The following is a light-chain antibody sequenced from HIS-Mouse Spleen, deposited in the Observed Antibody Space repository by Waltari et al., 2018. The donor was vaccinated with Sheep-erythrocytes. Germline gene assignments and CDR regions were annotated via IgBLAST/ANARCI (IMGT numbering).Light chain of an antibody. Sequence: SYELTQPPSVSVSPGQTARITCSGDALPKKYAYWYQQKSGQAPVLVIYEDSKRTSGIPEGFSGATSGTSAALTISGAQVEDEADYYCYSTDSSGNHWVFGGGTKLTVL. CDR2: EDS. V-gene: IGLV3-10*01. J-gene: IGLJ3*02. CDR1: ALPKKY. CDR3: YSTDSSGNHWV.